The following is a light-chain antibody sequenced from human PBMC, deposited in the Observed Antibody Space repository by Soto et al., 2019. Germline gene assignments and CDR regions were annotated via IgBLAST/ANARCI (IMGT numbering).Light chain of an antibody. CDR1: QSVSRSF. CDR3: QQYGNSPLT. Sequence: EIVLTQSPGTLSFSPGERATLCCRASQSVSRSFLTWYKQKPGQAPKLLIYGASSRATGIPDMFSGSGSGTDFTLIISRLEPEDVAVYYCQQYGNSPLTFGVGTKVEIK. CDR2: GAS. V-gene: IGKV3-20*01. J-gene: IGKJ4*01.